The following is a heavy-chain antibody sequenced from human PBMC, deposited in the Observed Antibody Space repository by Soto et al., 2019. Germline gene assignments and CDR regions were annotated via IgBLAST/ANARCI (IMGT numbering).Heavy chain of an antibody. Sequence: QVHLQQWGTGLLKPSETLSLTCVVYGGSLTDYWWTWIRQTPGKGLEGIGEINHIGHSNYNPSLKSRVTISLDTSQNQFSLKLTSVTAADTAVYYCARDFGAGAHFDHWGQGSLVTVSS. CDR3: ARDFGAGAHFDH. J-gene: IGHJ4*02. CDR1: GGSLTDYW. CDR2: INHIGHS. V-gene: IGHV4-34*01. D-gene: IGHD3-10*01.